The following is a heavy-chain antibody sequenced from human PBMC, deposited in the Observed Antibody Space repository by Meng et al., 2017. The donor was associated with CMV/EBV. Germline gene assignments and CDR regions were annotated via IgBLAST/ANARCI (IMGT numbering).Heavy chain of an antibody. J-gene: IGHJ5*02. CDR3: AREIPQAWAS. D-gene: IGHD2-21*01. CDR2: IYGSGNT. CDR1: GFSVSSNY. Sequence: LVESGGGLVQPGGSLRLSCTASGFSVSSNYMSWVRQAPGKGLEWISIIYGSGNTYYGDSVKGRFTISRDNFRNTLYLQMNSLRAEDTAVYYCAREIPQAWASWGQGTLVTVSS. V-gene: IGHV3-66*01.